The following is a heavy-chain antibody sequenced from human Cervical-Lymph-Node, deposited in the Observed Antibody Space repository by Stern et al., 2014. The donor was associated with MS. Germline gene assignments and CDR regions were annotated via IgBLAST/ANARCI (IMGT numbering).Heavy chain of an antibody. CDR2: IFLNDEK. CDR1: GFSLSNARMG. J-gene: IGHJ4*02. V-gene: IGHV2-26*01. Sequence: ESGPVLVKPTETLTLTCTVSGFSLSNARMGVSWIRQPPGKALEWLVHIFLNDEKSYSTSLKSRLTISKDTSKSQVVLTMTNMDPVDTATYYCARMRGENYDFWSGYIFDYWGQGTLVTVSS. D-gene: IGHD3-3*01. CDR3: ARMRGENYDFWSGYIFDY.